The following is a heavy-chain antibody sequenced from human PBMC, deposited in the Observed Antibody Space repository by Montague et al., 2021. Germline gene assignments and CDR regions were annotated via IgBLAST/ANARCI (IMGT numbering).Heavy chain of an antibody. CDR1: GDSVRCWIYH. V-gene: IGHV4-61*01. D-gene: IGHD3-22*01. CDR2: ICDGGSS. J-gene: IGHJ5*02. CDR3: AAYYYGGGGRGS. Sequence: SETLSLTCIVSGDSVRCWIYHWGWIRQSPGKGREPIGYICDGGSSTYKTSLGSRVTMSLYTSSNQFSLNLRSATAADTAVYYCAAYYYGGGGRGSWGQGTLVTVFS.